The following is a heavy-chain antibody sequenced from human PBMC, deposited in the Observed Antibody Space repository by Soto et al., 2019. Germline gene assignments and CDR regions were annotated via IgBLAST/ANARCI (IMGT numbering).Heavy chain of an antibody. CDR1: GFTFDDYT. J-gene: IGHJ4*02. CDR2: ISWDGGST. Sequence: EVQMVESGGVVVQPGGSLRLSCAASGFTFDDYTVHWVRQAPGKGLEWVSLISWDGGSTYYADSVKGRFTISIDNSKNSMYLQMNSLRTEDTAFYYCAKGPPSGYSYNFDDCGQGTLVTVSS. D-gene: IGHD5-18*01. V-gene: IGHV3-43*01. CDR3: AKGPPSGYSYNFDD.